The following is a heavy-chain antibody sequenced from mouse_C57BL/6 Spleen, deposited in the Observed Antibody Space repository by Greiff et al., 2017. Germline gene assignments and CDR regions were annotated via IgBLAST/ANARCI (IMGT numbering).Heavy chain of an antibody. Sequence: EVKLVESGGGLVQPKGSLKLSCAASGFSFNTYAMNWVRQAPGKGLEWVARIRSKSNNYATYYADSVKDRFTISRDDSESMLYLQMHNLKTEDTAMYYCVREGSYWYFDVWGTGTTVTVSS. V-gene: IGHV10-1*01. CDR2: IRSKSNNYAT. D-gene: IGHD1-1*01. CDR3: VREGSYWYFDV. J-gene: IGHJ1*03. CDR1: GFSFNTYA.